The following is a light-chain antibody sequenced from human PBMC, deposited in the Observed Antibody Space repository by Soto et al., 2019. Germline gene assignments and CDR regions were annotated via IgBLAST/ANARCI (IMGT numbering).Light chain of an antibody. Sequence: IVLTHCPGTLSLSSGEIATLSCRANQSVRRSYLAWSKQKPGQAPRILMYGESSRATGIPDMFRGSGSGTEFTLAISILAPEDFAVYYCQQFGSPLTFGGGTKVDIK. J-gene: IGKJ4*01. CDR1: QSVRRSY. V-gene: IGKV3-20*01. CDR3: QQFGSPLT. CDR2: GES.